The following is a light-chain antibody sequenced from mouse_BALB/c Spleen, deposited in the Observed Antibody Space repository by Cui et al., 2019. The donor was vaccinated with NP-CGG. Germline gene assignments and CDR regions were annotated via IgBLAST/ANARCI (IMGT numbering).Light chain of an antibody. J-gene: IGLJ1*01. V-gene: IGLV1*01. CDR2: GTN. CDR1: TGAVTTSNY. CDR3: ALWYSNHWV. Sequence: QLDVIQESASTTSPGETVTLTCRSSTGAVTTSNYANWVQEKPDHLFTGLIGGTNNRAPGVPARFSGSLIGDKAALTITGAQTEDEAIYFCALWYSNHWVFGGGTKLTVL.